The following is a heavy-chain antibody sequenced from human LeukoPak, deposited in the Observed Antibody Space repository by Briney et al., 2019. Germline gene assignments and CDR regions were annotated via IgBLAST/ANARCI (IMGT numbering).Heavy chain of an antibody. D-gene: IGHD3-22*01. CDR1: GDSINSLDL. CDR2: MYLSGTT. V-gene: IGHV4-4*02. CDR3: AGLVGRYSSGLYYYYFDY. Sequence: SETLSLTCTVSGDSINSLDLWSWVRQPPGKGLEWIGEMYLSGTTHSNPSVKSRVTISIDKSKNQFFLNLSSVTAADTTVYYCAGLVGRYSSGLYYYYFDYWGQGTLVTVSS. J-gene: IGHJ4*02.